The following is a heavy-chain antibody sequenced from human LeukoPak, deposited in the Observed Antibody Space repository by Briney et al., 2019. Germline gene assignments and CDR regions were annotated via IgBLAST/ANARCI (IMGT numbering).Heavy chain of an antibody. D-gene: IGHD3-22*01. V-gene: IGHV3-23*01. CDR1: GFTFSSYA. CDR3: ARGSPYYDSSGYPYYMDV. Sequence: GGSLRLSCAASGFTFSSYAMSWVRQAPGKGLEWVSVIGGSGGYTYYADPVKGRFTISRDNSKNTLYLQMNSLRAEDTAVYYCARGSPYYDSSGYPYYMDVWGKGTTVTVSS. CDR2: IGGSGGYT. J-gene: IGHJ6*03.